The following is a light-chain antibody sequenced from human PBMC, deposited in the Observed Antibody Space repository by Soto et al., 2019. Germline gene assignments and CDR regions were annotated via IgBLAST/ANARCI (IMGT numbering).Light chain of an antibody. V-gene: IGKV3-15*01. CDR3: QQYNNWPRT. J-gene: IGKJ1*01. CDR1: QSVSSN. Sequence: VMTQSPATLSVSPGERATLSCRASQSVSSNLAWYQQKPGQATRLLIYGASTRDTGIPDRVSGSGSGTEVTLTISSLQSEDFAVYYCQQYNNWPRTFGQGTKVDI. CDR2: GAS.